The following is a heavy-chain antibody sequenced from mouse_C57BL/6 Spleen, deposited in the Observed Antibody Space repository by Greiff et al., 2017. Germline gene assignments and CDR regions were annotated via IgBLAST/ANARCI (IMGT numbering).Heavy chain of an antibody. V-gene: IGHV1-26*01. D-gene: IGHD2-3*01. CDR1: GYTFTDYY. Sequence: EVQLQQSGPELVKPGASVKISCKASGYTFTDYYMNWVKQSHGKSLEWIGDINPNNGGTSYNQKFKGKATLTVDKSSSTAYMELRSLTSEDSAVYYCARNDGYYHVTYFDYWGQGTTLTVSS. CDR3: ARNDGYYHVTYFDY. J-gene: IGHJ2*01. CDR2: INPNNGGT.